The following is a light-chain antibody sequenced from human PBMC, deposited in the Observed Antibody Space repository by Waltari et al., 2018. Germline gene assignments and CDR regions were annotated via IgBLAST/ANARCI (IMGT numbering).Light chain of an antibody. CDR1: SSDVGVYNY. V-gene: IGLV2-14*03. CDR3: SSYAGSNTWV. CDR2: DVN. J-gene: IGLJ3*02. Sequence: QSALTQPASVSGSPGPSITSSCTGPSSDVGVYNYVSWYQHNPGTAPKLMIYDVNKSPSGVSDRFSGSKSGNTASLTISGLQTEDEADYYCSSYAGSNTWVFGGGTKLTVL.